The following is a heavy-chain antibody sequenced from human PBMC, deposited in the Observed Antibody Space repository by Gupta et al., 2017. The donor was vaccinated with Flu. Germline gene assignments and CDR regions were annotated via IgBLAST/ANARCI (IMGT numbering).Heavy chain of an antibody. V-gene: IGHV4-34*01. J-gene: IGHJ4*02. CDR2: IYDSVTI. CDR1: Y. CDR3: ARGGASNVLEPPTKIFDL. Sequence: YCTWFRQPPGRGLEWIGEIYDSVTITYNPSLKSRVTISVDTSRNQFSLNLNSVTAADTAVYYCARGGASNVLEPPTKIFDLWGQGTRGTVSS. D-gene: IGHD1-1*01.